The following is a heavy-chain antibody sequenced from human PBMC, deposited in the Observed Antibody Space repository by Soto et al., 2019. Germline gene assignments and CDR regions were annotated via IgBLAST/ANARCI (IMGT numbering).Heavy chain of an antibody. V-gene: IGHV4-31*03. J-gene: IGHJ5*01. Sequence: QVQLQESGPGLVKPSQTLSLTCTVSGGSFSSSGYYWSWIRQHPGKGPEWIGYVHNSGNTYYKPSLKRRVTISLDTSQDQLSLKLKSVTAADTAVYYCARESGSGWHDVDSCCQGTQVTVSS. CDR2: VHNSGNT. CDR3: ARESGSGWHDVDS. CDR1: GGSFSSSGYY. D-gene: IGHD6-19*01.